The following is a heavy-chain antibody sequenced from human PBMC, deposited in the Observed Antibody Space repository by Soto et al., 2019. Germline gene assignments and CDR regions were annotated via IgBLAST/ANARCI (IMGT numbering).Heavy chain of an antibody. J-gene: IGHJ4*02. CDR1: GGSISSYY. V-gene: IGHV4-59*01. CDR3: AREDYFDSGGFPI. CDR2: IYDSGST. Sequence: SETLSLTCTVSGGSISSYYLSWIRQPPGKGLEWIGYIYDSGSTKYNPSLKSRVTISVDTTNNQFYLKLSYVTAADTAVYYCAREDYFDSGGFPIWGQGTLVTVSS. D-gene: IGHD3-22*01.